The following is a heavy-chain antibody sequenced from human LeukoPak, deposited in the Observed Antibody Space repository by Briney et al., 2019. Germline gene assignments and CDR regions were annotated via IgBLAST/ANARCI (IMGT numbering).Heavy chain of an antibody. Sequence: SQTLSLTCTVSGGSISSGGYYWSWIRQHPGKGLEWIGYIYYSGSTYYNPSLKSRVTISVDTSKSQFSLKLSSVTAADTAVYYCARGKEGYYYDTDEGVRFDPWGQGTLVTVSS. CDR1: GGSISSGGYY. CDR2: IYYSGST. J-gene: IGHJ5*02. V-gene: IGHV4-31*03. D-gene: IGHD3-22*01. CDR3: ARGKEGYYYDTDEGVRFDP.